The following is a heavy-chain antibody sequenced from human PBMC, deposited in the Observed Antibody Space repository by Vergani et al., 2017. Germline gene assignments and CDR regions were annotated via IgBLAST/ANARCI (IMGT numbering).Heavy chain of an antibody. J-gene: IGHJ6*03. CDR3: ARVNTETNGHLYYYYYMDV. CDR2: IDHTGRP. Sequence: QVQLQQWGGGLLKPSETLSLTCVVNGGSFTSYHWTWIRQSPGEGLEWVGDIDHTGRPDYNPSLKSRLNMSVDKSRNQFSLTLNSVTATDTAIYFCARVNTETNGHLYYYYYMDVLGQGTAVTVS. D-gene: IGHD4-11*01. CDR1: GGSFTSYH. V-gene: IGHV4-34*01.